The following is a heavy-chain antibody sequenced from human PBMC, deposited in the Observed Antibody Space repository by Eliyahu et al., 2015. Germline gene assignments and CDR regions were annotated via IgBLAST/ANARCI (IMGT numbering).Heavy chain of an antibody. D-gene: IGHD3-10*01. CDR3: ARRIAMVRGVITLGMDV. J-gene: IGHJ6*02. V-gene: IGHV1-8*01. CDR1: GXPFXSYD. CDR2: MNPNSGNX. Sequence: QVQLVQSGAEVKXPGASVKVSCKASGXPFXSYDIXGVRQATGQGLEWMGWMNPNSGNXGYXQKFQGRVTMXRNTSISTAYMELSSLRSEDTAVYYCARRIAMVRGVITLGMDVWGQGTTVTVSS.